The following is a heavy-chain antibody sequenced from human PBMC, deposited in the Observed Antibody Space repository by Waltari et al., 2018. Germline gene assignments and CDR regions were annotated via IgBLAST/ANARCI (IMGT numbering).Heavy chain of an antibody. D-gene: IGHD2-2*01. Sequence: EVQLVESGGGLVQPGGSLRLSCAASGFTFSSYSMNWVRQAPGKGLEWVSYISSSSSTIYYADSVKGRFTISRDNSKNTLYLQMNSLRAEDTAVYYCARETLNVVPVFDYWGQGTLVTVSS. CDR1: GFTFSSYS. V-gene: IGHV3-48*01. CDR2: ISSSSSTI. J-gene: IGHJ4*02. CDR3: ARETLNVVPVFDY.